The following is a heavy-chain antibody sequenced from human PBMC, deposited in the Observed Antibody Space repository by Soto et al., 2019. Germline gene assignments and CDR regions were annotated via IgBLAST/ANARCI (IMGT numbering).Heavy chain of an antibody. V-gene: IGHV3-15*01. J-gene: IGHJ6*02. CDR2: IKRESDGGTT. CDR3: TTGAHEDWSRHYYYGMDV. D-gene: IGHD3-3*01. Sequence: PGGSLRLSCVASGFTFSRAWMRWVRQAPGKGLEWVGHIKRESDGGTTDYAAPVKGRFTISRDDSTSTLNLQMHSLKAEDTAVYYCTTGAHEDWSRHYYYGMDVWGQGTTVTVSS. CDR1: GFTFSRAW.